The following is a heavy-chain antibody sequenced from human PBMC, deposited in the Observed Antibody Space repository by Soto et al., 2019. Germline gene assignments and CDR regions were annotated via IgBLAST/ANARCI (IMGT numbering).Heavy chain of an antibody. Sequence: QVQLVESGGGVVQSGRSLRLSCAASGFTFSSYGMHWVRQAPDKGLEWVAVISYDGSNKYYADSVKGRFTISRDNSKNTLYLQMNSLRAEDTAVYYCAKDRMGVTLPDYWGQGTMVTVSS. D-gene: IGHD3-10*01. CDR3: AKDRMGVTLPDY. V-gene: IGHV3-30*18. CDR1: GFTFSSYG. CDR2: ISYDGSNK. J-gene: IGHJ4*02.